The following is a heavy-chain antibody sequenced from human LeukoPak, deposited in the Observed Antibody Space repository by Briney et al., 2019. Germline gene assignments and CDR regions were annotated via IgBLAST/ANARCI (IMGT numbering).Heavy chain of an antibody. CDR1: GFTFSSCG. V-gene: IGHV3-48*02. D-gene: IGHD5-18*01. J-gene: IGHJ4*02. CDR3: ARDKDTSMVNPPFDY. Sequence: GGSLRLSCAASGFTFSSCGMNWVRQAPGKGLEWVSHISSSSSTIYYADSVKGRFTISRDNAKNSLYLQINSLRDEDTAVYYCARDKDTSMVNPPFDYWGQGTLVTVSS. CDR2: ISSSSSTI.